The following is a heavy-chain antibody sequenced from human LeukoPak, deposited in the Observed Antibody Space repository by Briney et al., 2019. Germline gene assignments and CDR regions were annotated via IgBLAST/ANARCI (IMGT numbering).Heavy chain of an antibody. D-gene: IGHD3-22*01. CDR3: ARDSYYYDSSGYRTLDY. J-gene: IGHJ4*02. V-gene: IGHV4-59*12. CDR2: IYYSGST. Sequence: SETLSLTCTVSGGSISSYYWSWIRQPPGKGLEWIGYIYYSGSTNYKPSLKSRVTISVDTSKNQFSLKLSSVTAADTAVYYCARDSYYYDSSGYRTLDYWGQGTLVTVSS. CDR1: GGSISSYY.